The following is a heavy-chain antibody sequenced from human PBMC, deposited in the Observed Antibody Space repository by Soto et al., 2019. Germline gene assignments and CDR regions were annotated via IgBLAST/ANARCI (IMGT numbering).Heavy chain of an antibody. Sequence: QVQLQESGPGLVKPSETLSLTCTVSGGSISSYYWSWIRQPPGKGLEWIGYIYYSGSTNYNPSLKSRVTISVDTSKNQFSLKLSSVTAADTAVYYCARDKVTTPLYYYYGMDVWGQGTTVTASS. D-gene: IGHD1-1*01. CDR1: GGSISSYY. CDR3: ARDKVTTPLYYYYGMDV. V-gene: IGHV4-59*01. CDR2: IYYSGST. J-gene: IGHJ6*02.